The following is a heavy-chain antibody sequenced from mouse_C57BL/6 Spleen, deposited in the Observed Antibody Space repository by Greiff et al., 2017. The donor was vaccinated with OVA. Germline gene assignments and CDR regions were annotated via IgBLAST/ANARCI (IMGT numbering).Heavy chain of an antibody. D-gene: IGHD1-1*01. CDR3: ASTTGVATDY. V-gene: IGHV1-82*01. CDR2: IYPGDGDP. Sequence: QVQLQQSGPELVKPGASVKISCKASGYAFSSYWMNWVKQRPGKGLEWIGRIYPGDGDPNSNGQFKGKATLTADKSYSTAYMQLSSLTSEDSAVYYFASTTGVATDYWGQGTTLTVSS. CDR1: GYAFSSYW. J-gene: IGHJ2*01.